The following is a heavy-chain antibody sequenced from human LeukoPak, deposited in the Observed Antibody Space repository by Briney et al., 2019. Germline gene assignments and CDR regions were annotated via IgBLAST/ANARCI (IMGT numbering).Heavy chain of an antibody. J-gene: IGHJ4*02. CDR2: ISAYNGNT. V-gene: IGHV1-18*01. CDR3: ARDQIRVAARPSFFGY. CDR1: GYTFTSYG. Sequence: ASVKVSCKASGYTFTSYGISWVRQAPGQGLEWMGWISAYNGNTNYAQKLQGRVTMTTDTSTSTAYMELRSLRSDDTAVYYCARDQIRVAARPSFFGYWGQGTLVTVSS. D-gene: IGHD6-6*01.